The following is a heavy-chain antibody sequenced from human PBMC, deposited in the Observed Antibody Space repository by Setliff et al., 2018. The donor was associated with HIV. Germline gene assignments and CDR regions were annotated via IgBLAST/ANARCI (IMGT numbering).Heavy chain of an antibody. CDR2: ISWDGATT. Sequence: PGGSLRLSCAASGFIFDGYAMHWVRQVPGKGLEWVALISWDGATTNYADSVKGRFTISRDSSKNSPYLQMNSLRTEDTALYYCAREGGSERMPFFYYYMDVWGKGTTVTVSS. D-gene: IGHD3-10*01. CDR3: AREGGSERMPFFYYYMDV. CDR1: GFIFDGYA. V-gene: IGHV3-43*01. J-gene: IGHJ6*03.